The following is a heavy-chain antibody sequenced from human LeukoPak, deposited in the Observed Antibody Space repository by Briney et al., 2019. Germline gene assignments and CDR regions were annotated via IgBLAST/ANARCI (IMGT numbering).Heavy chain of an antibody. CDR1: GGSISSYY. V-gene: IGHV4-59*01. Sequence: NPSETLSLTCTVSGGSISSYYWSWIRQPPGKGLEWIGYIYYSGSTNYNPSLKSRVTISVDTSKNQFSLKLSSVTAADTAVYYCARGDDSSGYSIFLSSWGQGTLVTVSS. J-gene: IGHJ5*02. D-gene: IGHD3-22*01. CDR2: IYYSGST. CDR3: ARGDDSSGYSIFLSS.